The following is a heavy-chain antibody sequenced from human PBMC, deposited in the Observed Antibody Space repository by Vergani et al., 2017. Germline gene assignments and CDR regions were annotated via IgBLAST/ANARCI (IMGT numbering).Heavy chain of an antibody. V-gene: IGHV1-8*01. CDR2: MNPNSRTT. Sequence: QVQLVQSGAEVKKPGASVKVSCRASGYSFSSYDISWVRQATGQGLEWMGWMNPNSRTTGYAQKFQGRVTMTRNTSINTAYMELSRLSFEDAAVYYCARSTDYPDDYVSSDYFRRTLDVWGKGTTVTVS. CDR3: ARSTDYPDDYVSSDYFRRTLDV. CDR1: GYSFSSYD. D-gene: IGHD4/OR15-4a*01. J-gene: IGHJ6*03.